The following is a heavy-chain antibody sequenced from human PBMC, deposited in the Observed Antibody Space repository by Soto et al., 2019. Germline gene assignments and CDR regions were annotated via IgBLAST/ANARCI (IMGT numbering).Heavy chain of an antibody. V-gene: IGHV3-9*01. CDR2: ISWNSGSI. CDR3: AKSPPGVCGGDCYFMIDY. J-gene: IGHJ4*02. CDR1: GFTFDDYA. D-gene: IGHD2-21*01. Sequence: GGSLRLSCAASGFTFDDYAMHWVRQAPGKGLEWVSGISWNSGSIGYADSVKGRFTISRDNAKNSLYLQMNSLRAEDTALYYCAKSPPGVCGGDCYFMIDYWGQGTLVTVSS.